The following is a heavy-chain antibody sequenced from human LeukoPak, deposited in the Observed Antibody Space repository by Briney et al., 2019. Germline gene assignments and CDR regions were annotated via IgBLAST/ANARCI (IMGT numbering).Heavy chain of an antibody. V-gene: IGHV1-69*05. D-gene: IGHD3-3*01. Sequence: GASVKVSCKASGGTFSSHAISWVRQAPGQGLEWMGGIIPIFGTANYAQKFQGRVTITTDESTSTAYMELSSLRSEDTAVYYCARQYYDFWSGSPRWDYWGQGTLVTVSS. CDR3: ARQYYDFWSGSPRWDY. CDR2: IIPIFGTA. J-gene: IGHJ4*02. CDR1: GGTFSSHA.